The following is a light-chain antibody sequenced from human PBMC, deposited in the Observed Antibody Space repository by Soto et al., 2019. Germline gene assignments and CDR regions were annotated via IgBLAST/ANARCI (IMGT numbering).Light chain of an antibody. V-gene: IGKV3-15*01. J-gene: IGKJ4*01. Sequence: EIVMTQSPATLPVSPGEGGTLSCRASQSVSSNLAWYQQKPGQAPRLLIYGASTRATGIPARFSGSGSGTEFTLTISSLQSEDFAVYYCQQYDNSPLTFGQGTKVDI. CDR1: QSVSSN. CDR2: GAS. CDR3: QQYDNSPLT.